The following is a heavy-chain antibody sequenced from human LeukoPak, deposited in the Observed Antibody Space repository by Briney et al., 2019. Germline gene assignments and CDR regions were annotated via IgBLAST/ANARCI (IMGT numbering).Heavy chain of an antibody. CDR2: INHSGST. D-gene: IGHD3-3*01. J-gene: IGHJ5*02. CDR1: DGSFSGYY. Sequence: PSETLSLTCAVYDGSFSGYYWSWIRQPPGKGLEWIGEINHSGSTNYNPSLKSRVTISVDTSKNQFSLKLSSVTAADTAVYYCARSYDFWRKYNNWFDPWGQGTLVTVSS. V-gene: IGHV4-34*01. CDR3: ARSYDFWRKYNNWFDP.